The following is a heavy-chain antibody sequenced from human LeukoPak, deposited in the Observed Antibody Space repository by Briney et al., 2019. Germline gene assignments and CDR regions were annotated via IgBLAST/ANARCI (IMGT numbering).Heavy chain of an antibody. CDR3: ARGGGLDV. V-gene: IGHV3-7*03. CDR1: GFTFSNYW. Sequence: GGSLRLSCAASGFTFSNYWMNWARQAPGKGLEWVASINHNGNVNYYVDSVKGRFTISRDNAKNSLYLQMSNLRAEDTAVYFCARGGGLDVWGQGATVTVSS. J-gene: IGHJ6*02. CDR2: INHNGNVN. D-gene: IGHD3-16*01.